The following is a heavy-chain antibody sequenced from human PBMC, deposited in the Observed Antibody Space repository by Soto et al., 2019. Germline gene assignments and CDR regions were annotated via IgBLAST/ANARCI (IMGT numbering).Heavy chain of an antibody. CDR3: TGAYYDVSGYSLDP. J-gene: IGHJ5*02. V-gene: IGHV4-59*01. D-gene: IGHD3-22*01. CDR1: GGSISSGY. Sequence: PSETLSLTCSVSGGSISSGYWTWIRQPPGKGLEWIGYIYYGGSINYNPSLKSRVIISVDTAKNQFSLRLSSVSAADTAVYYCTGAYYDVSGYSLDPWGQGNSVTVSS. CDR2: IYYGGSI.